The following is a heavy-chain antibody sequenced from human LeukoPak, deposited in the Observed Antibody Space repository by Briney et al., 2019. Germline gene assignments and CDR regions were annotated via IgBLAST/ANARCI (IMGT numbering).Heavy chain of an antibody. V-gene: IGHV4-39*01. CDR3: ARHRVGLHFRPYFDY. Sequence: SETLSLTCTVSGGSISSSSYYWGWIRQPPGKGLEWIGSIYYSGSTYYYPSLKSRVTISVDTSKDQFSLKPSSVTAAATAVCYCARHRVGLHFRPYFDYWGQGSLVTVSS. J-gene: IGHJ4*02. D-gene: IGHD3-3*02. CDR1: GGSISSSSYY. CDR2: IYYSGST.